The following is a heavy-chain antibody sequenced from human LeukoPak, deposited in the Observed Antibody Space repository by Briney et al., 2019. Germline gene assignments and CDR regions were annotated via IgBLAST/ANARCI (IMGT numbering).Heavy chain of an antibody. CDR1: GYTLTELS. J-gene: IGHJ5*02. D-gene: IGHD5-18*01. V-gene: IGHV1-24*01. CDR3: ARVGYSYGGRSKNWFDP. Sequence: ASVKVSCKVSGYTLTELSMHWVRQAPGKGLEWMGGFDPEDGETIYAQKFQGRVTITTDESTSTAYMELSSLRSEDTAVYYCARVGYSYGGRSKNWFDPWGQGTLVTVSS. CDR2: FDPEDGET.